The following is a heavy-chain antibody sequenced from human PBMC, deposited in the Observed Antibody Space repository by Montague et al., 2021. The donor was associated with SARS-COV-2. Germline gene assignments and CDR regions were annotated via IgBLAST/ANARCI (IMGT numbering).Heavy chain of an antibody. V-gene: IGHV4-39*07. D-gene: IGHD4-11*01. CDR1: GGSISSGGYY. J-gene: IGHJ6*02. CDR3: AVNSNYYYYYGMDV. Sequence: SETRSLTCTVSGGSISSGGYYWGWIRQPPGKGLEWIGSIYHSGSTYYNPSLKSRVTISVDTSKNQFSLKLSSVTAADTAVYYCAVNSNYYYYYGMDVWGQGTTVTVSS. CDR2: IYHSGST.